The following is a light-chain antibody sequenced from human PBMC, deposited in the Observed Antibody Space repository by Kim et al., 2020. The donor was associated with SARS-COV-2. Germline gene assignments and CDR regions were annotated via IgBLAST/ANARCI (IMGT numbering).Light chain of an antibody. V-gene: IGKV3-20*01. CDR3: HQYGSSPQT. Sequence: DIVLTQSPGTLSLSPGDTVTLSCRASQSVTSNYLAWYQQKPGQAPRLLIYSASNRATGIPGRFSGSGSGTDFTLTISSLEPEVFAVFYCHQYGSSPQTFGQGTKVEIK. CDR2: SAS. CDR1: QSVTSNY. J-gene: IGKJ1*01.